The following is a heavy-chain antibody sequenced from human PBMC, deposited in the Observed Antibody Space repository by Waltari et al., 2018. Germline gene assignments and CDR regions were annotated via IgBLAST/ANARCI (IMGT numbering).Heavy chain of an antibody. CDR1: GFTFSSYA. V-gene: IGHV3-23*04. J-gene: IGHJ5*02. Sequence: EVQLVESGGGLVQPGGSLRLSCAASGFTFSSYAMSWVRQAPGKGLEWVSAISGSGGSTYYADSVKGRITISRDNSKNTLYLQMNSLRAEDTAVYYCAKQANIVVVVAATLAWFDPWGQGTLVTVSS. CDR2: ISGSGGST. CDR3: AKQANIVVVVAATLAWFDP. D-gene: IGHD2-15*01.